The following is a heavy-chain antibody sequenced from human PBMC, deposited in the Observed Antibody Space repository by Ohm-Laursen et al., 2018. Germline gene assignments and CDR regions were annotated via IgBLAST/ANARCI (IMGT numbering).Heavy chain of an antibody. Sequence: SLRLSCAASGFTVSSNYMSWVRQAPGKGLEWVSVIYSGGGTYYSDSVKGRFIISRDNSKNTVYLQMNSLRAEDTAVYYCARAGEYYYGSGAYYNAYYFDYWGQGTLVTVSS. V-gene: IGHV3-53*01. CDR3: ARAGEYYYGSGAYYNAYYFDY. D-gene: IGHD3-10*01. CDR1: GFTVSSNY. J-gene: IGHJ4*02. CDR2: IYSGGGT.